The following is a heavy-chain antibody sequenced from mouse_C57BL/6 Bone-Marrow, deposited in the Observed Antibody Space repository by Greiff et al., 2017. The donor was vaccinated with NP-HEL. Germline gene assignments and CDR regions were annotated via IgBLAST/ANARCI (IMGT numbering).Heavy chain of an antibody. CDR3: ARGYYGNYPGCFGY. D-gene: IGHD2-1*01. J-gene: IGHJ2*01. CDR1: GYAFTNYL. CDR2: INPGSGGT. Sequence: VQLQQSGAELVRPGTSVKVSCKASGYAFTNYLIEWVKQRPGQGLEWIGVINPGSGGTNYNEKFKGKATLTADKSSSTAYMQLSSLTSEDSAVYFCARGYYGNYPGCFGYWGQGTTLTVSS. V-gene: IGHV1-54*01.